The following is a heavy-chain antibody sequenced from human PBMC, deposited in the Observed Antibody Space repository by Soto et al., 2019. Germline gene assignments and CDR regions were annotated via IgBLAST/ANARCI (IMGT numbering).Heavy chain of an antibody. CDR1: GFSFKTHA. Sequence: QVQLVESGGGVVQPGTSLRLSCAASGFSFKTHAMHWVRQAPGKGMEWMAVIAYDGNEKFYADSVKGRFTISRVNSKNALYLQINTLRHDDTAVYHCGKDAGDYVPYYYGVDVWGQGTTVPVSS. J-gene: IGHJ6*02. CDR2: IAYDGNEK. D-gene: IGHD3-10*01. CDR3: GKDAGDYVPYYYGVDV. V-gene: IGHV3-30*18.